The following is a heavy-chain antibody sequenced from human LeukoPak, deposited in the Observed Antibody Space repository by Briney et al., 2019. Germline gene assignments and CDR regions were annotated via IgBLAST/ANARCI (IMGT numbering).Heavy chain of an antibody. Sequence: SETLSLTCTVSDGSISSSSYYWGWIRQPPGKGLEWIGSIYYSGSTYYNPSLKSRVTISVDTSKNQFSLKLSSVTAADTAVYYCASTRVVYFDYWGQGTLVTVSS. V-gene: IGHV4-39*01. CDR1: DGSISSSSYY. J-gene: IGHJ4*02. CDR2: IYYSGST. CDR3: ASTRVVYFDY. D-gene: IGHD1-1*01.